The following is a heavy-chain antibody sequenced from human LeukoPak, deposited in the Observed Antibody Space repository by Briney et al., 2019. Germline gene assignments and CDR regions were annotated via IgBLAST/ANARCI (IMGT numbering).Heavy chain of an antibody. Sequence: PGGSLRLSCAASGFPFSSYAMSWVRQAPGKGLEGVSVISGSGGSTYYADSVKGRFTISRDSSKNTRYLKRNSLRAEDPDVYFCAKGRSGSYSGFDYWGQGTLVTVS. J-gene: IGHJ4*02. CDR3: AKGRSGSYSGFDY. CDR1: GFPFSSYA. V-gene: IGHV3-23*01. D-gene: IGHD1-26*01. CDR2: ISGSGGST.